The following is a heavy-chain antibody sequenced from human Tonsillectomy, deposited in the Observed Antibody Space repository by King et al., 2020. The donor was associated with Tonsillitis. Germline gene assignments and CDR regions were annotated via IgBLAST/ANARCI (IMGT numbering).Heavy chain of an antibody. Sequence: LVQSGAEVKKPGSSVKVSCKASGGTFGSYGIAWVRQAPGQGLEWMGEVIPTWGTRAYAHTLQNRFTIVADTSTDTAYMELRSLRSDDTAVYYCATFEIDPDADIVATGPETTLSVGSFDSWGQGTLVTVSS. D-gene: IGHD5-12*01. CDR2: VIPTWGTR. CDR1: GGTFGSYG. V-gene: IGHV1-69*06. J-gene: IGHJ4*02. CDR3: ATFEIDPDADIVATGPETTLSVGSFDS.